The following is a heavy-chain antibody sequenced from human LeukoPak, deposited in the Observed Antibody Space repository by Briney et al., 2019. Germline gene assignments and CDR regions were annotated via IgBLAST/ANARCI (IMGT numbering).Heavy chain of an antibody. CDR1: GGTFSSYA. D-gene: IGHD3-10*01. V-gene: IGHV1-69*04. J-gene: IGHJ4*02. Sequence: SVKVSCKASGGTFSSYAISWVRQAPGQGLEWMGRIIPILGIANYAQEFQGRVTITADKSTSTAYMELSSLRSEDTAVYYCARDPPYGSGSYPNDYWGQGTLVTVSS. CDR2: IIPILGIA. CDR3: ARDPPYGSGSYPNDY.